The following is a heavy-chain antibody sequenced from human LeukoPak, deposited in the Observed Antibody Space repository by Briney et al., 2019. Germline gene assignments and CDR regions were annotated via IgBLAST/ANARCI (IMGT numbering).Heavy chain of an antibody. Sequence: SETLSLTCAVYGGSFSGYYWSWIRQPPGKGLEWIGEINHSGSTNYNPSLKSRVTISVDTSKNQFSLKLSSVTAADTAVYYCARGSNYDFWSGSPYFDYWGQGTLVTVSS. J-gene: IGHJ4*02. D-gene: IGHD3-3*01. CDR1: GGSFSGYY. V-gene: IGHV4-34*01. CDR3: ARGSNYDFWSGSPYFDY. CDR2: INHSGST.